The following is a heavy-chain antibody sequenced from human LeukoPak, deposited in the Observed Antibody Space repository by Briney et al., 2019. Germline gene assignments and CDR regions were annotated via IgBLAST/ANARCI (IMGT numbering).Heavy chain of an antibody. CDR3: VREDFAYVSETYRYWFDP. V-gene: IGHV3-23*01. Sequence: GGSLRLSCAASGFTFDDYAMHWVRQAPGKGLEWVSAISGSGGSTYYADSVKGRFTISRDNSKNTLSLQMNSLTVADTAIYYCVREDFAYVSETYRYWFDPWGQGTLVTVSS. D-gene: IGHD3-16*02. CDR1: GFTFDDYA. J-gene: IGHJ5*02. CDR2: ISGSGGST.